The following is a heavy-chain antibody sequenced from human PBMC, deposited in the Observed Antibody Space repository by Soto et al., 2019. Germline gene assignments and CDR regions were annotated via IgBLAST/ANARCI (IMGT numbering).Heavy chain of an antibody. D-gene: IGHD4-17*01. CDR1: GGSISSSNW. J-gene: IGHJ4*02. CDR2: IYHSGST. V-gene: IGHV4-4*02. Sequence: QVQLQESGPGLVKPSGTLSLTCAVSGGSISSSNWWSWVRQPPGKGLGWIGEIYHSGSTNYNPSLKRRVTISVDKSKNQFSLKLSSVTAADTAVYYCASAADYGGLFDYWGQGTLVTVSS. CDR3: ASAADYGGLFDY.